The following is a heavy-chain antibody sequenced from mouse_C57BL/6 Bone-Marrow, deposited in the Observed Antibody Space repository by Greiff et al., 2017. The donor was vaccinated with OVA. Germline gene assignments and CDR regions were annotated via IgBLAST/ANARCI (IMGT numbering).Heavy chain of an antibody. D-gene: IGHD2-13*01. J-gene: IGHJ2*01. Sequence: GGGLVQPKGSLTLSCAASGFSFNTYAMNWVRQAPGKGLEWVARIRSKSNNYATYYADSVKDRFTISRDDSESMLYLQMNNLKTEDTAMYYCVRDYSGGFDYWGQGTTLTVSS. CDR1: GFSFNTYA. CDR2: IRSKSNNYAT. CDR3: VRDYSGGFDY. V-gene: IGHV10-1*01.